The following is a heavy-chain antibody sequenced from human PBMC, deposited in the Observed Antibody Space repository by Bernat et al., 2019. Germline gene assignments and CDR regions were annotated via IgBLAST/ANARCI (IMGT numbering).Heavy chain of an antibody. V-gene: IGHV3-30*03. CDR2: ISYDGSNK. J-gene: IGHJ6*02. CDR1: GFTFSSYG. Sequence: QVQLVESGGGVVQPGRSLRLSCAASGFTFSSYGMHWVRQAPGKGLEWVAVISYDGSNKYYADSVKGRFTISRDNSKNTLYLQMNSLRAEDTAVYYCARDRIVVVPAAPLTYYYYGMDVWGQGTTVTVSS. D-gene: IGHD2-2*01. CDR3: ARDRIVVVPAAPLTYYYYGMDV.